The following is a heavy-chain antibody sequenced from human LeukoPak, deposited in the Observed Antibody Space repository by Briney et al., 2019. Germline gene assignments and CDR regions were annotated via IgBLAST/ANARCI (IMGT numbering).Heavy chain of an antibody. V-gene: IGHV3-23*01. Sequence: GGSLRLSCAASGFTFSSYAMSWVRQAPGKGLEWVSGISGSGGSTYCADSVKGRLTISRDNSKNTLYLQMNSLRAEDTAVYYCAKSRAIVVVITGTPFDYWGQGTLVTVSS. CDR2: ISGSGGST. CDR1: GFTFSSYA. CDR3: AKSRAIVVVITGTPFDY. D-gene: IGHD3-22*01. J-gene: IGHJ4*02.